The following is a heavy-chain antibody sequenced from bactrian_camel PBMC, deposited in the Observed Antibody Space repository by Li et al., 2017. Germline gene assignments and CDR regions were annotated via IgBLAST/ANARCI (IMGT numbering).Heavy chain of an antibody. CDR3: AAVGLCYSSDGEVPLDLDQYLY. Sequence: HVQMVESGGGSVQAGGSLSLSCAAPSGFRPDCMGWFRQAPGKEREGIAAIYLTDGKTYYGDSVKGRFTISKDDDKRTMTLQMDSLKPEDTAMYYCAAVGLCYSSDGEVPLDLDQYLYWGQGTQVTVS. D-gene: IGHD6*01. V-gene: IGHV3S54*01. CDR1: SGFRPDC. J-gene: IGHJ4*01. CDR2: IYLTDGKT.